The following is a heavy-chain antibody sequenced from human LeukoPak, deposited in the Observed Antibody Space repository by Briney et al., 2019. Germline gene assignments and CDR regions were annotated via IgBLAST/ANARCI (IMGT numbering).Heavy chain of an antibody. CDR1: GYTFTSYG. CDR2: ISAYNGNT. J-gene: IGHJ4*02. CDR3: ARDFDRYYDSSGYLDY. Sequence: GASVKVSCKASGYTFTSYGISWVRQAPGQGLEWMGWISAYNGNTNYAQKLQGRVTMTTDTSTSTAYMELRSLRSDDTAVYYCARDFDRYYDSSGYLDYWGQGTLVTVSS. D-gene: IGHD3-22*01. V-gene: IGHV1-18*01.